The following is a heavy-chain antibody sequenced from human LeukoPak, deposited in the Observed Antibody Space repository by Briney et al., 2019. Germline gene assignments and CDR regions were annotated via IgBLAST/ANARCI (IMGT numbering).Heavy chain of an antibody. V-gene: IGHV4-34*01. Sequence: NSSETLSLTCAVYGGSFSGYYWSWIRQPPGKGLEWIGEINHSGSTNYNPSLKSRVTISVDTSKNQFSLKLSSVTAADTAVYYCARGKGYSYGYGFHYWGQGTLVTVSS. J-gene: IGHJ4*02. CDR2: INHSGST. CDR1: GGSFSGYY. CDR3: ARGKGYSYGYGFHY. D-gene: IGHD5-18*01.